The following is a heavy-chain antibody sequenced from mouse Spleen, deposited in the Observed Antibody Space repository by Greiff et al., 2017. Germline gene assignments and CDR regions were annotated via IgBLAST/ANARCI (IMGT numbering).Heavy chain of an antibody. D-gene: IGHD4-1*01. CDR3: ARGGKLGRFAY. CDR1: GYTFTSYW. Sequence: QVQLKQPGAELVMPGASVKLSCKASGYTFTSYWMHWVKQRPGQGLEWIGEIDPSDSYTNYNQKFKGKATLTVDKSSSTAYMQLSSLTSEDSAVYYCARGGKLGRFAYWGQGTLVTVSA. V-gene: IGHV1-69*01. CDR2: IDPSDSYT. J-gene: IGHJ3*01.